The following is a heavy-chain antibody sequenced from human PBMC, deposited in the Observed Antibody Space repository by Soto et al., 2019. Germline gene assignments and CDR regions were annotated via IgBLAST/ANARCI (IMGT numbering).Heavy chain of an antibody. Sequence: QVQLQESGPGLVKPSETLSLTCTVSGGSISYNYWTWIRQPPGKGLEWIGYIYYSGTTNYNPSLKGRVTIAVDTSRNQFSLKLSSVTAADTAVYYCARHWAAGAPYFDYWGQGTLVTVSS. J-gene: IGHJ4*02. CDR3: ARHWAAGAPYFDY. CDR1: GGSISYNY. CDR2: IYYSGTT. D-gene: IGHD6-13*01. V-gene: IGHV4-59*08.